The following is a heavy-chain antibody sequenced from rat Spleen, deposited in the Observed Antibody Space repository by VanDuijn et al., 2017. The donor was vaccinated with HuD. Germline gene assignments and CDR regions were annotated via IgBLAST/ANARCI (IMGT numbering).Heavy chain of an antibody. CDR1: GYTFTSYD. CDR2: IYPGNGNT. V-gene: IGHV1-28*01. D-gene: IGHD1-1*01. Sequence: QVQLQQSGAELVKPGSSVKIFCKASGYTFTSYDMHWIKQQPGNGLEWIWWIYPGNGNTKYNQKFNGKATLTADKSSSTAYMQLSSLTSEDSAVYFCARIPYYYSGDGDYWGQGVMVTVSS. CDR3: ARIPYYYSGDGDY. J-gene: IGHJ2*01.